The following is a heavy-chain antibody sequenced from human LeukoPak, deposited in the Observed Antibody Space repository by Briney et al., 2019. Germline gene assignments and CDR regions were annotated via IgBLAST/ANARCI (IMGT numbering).Heavy chain of an antibody. Sequence: PSETLSLTCTVSGGSISTYYWSWIRQPPGKGLEWIGEINHSGSTNYNPSLKSRVTISVDTSKNQFSLKLSSVTAADTAVYYCARRGYYDSSGYSRAFDIWGQGTMVTVSS. CDR2: INHSGST. V-gene: IGHV4-34*01. J-gene: IGHJ3*02. CDR3: ARRGYYDSSGYSRAFDI. CDR1: GGSISTYY. D-gene: IGHD3-22*01.